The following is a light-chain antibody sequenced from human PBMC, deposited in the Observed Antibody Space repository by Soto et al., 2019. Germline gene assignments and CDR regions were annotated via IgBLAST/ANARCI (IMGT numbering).Light chain of an antibody. Sequence: EIVMTQSPDTLSVSPGERATLSCRASQSVGSNLAWYQQKPGQSPRLLIYGVSTRATGIPARFSGSGSGTEFTLTISSLQSEDSAIYYCQQHNNWPLTFGGGTKVELK. CDR3: QQHNNWPLT. V-gene: IGKV3-15*01. CDR2: GVS. J-gene: IGKJ4*01. CDR1: QSVGSN.